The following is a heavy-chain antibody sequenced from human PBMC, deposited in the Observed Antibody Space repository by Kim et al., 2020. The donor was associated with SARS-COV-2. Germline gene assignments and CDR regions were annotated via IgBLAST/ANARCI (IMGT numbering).Heavy chain of an antibody. Sequence: GGSLRLSCVASGITFSNYDMSWVRQAPGKGLEWVSCIRGRGDDTYYADSVKGRFTISRDNSKKTLFLQMSSLRAEDTAVYYCAKDFDYGDWGQGTLVPVS. CDR3: AKDFDYGD. V-gene: IGHV3-23*01. D-gene: IGHD4-17*01. CDR1: GITFSNYD. J-gene: IGHJ4*02. CDR2: IRGRGDDT.